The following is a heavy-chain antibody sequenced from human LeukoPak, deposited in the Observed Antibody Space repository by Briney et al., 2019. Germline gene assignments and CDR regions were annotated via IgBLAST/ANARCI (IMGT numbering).Heavy chain of an antibody. J-gene: IGHJ4*02. CDR1: GFTSSSYA. D-gene: IGHD3-10*01. Sequence: GGSLRLSCAASGFTSSSYAMGWVRQAPGKGLEWVSGISGSGGGTYYADSVKGRFTISRDNSKNTLYLQMNSLRAEDTAIYYCSKDRTTSGGAEGYWGQGTLVTVSA. V-gene: IGHV3-23*01. CDR3: SKDRTTSGGAEGY. CDR2: ISGSGGGT.